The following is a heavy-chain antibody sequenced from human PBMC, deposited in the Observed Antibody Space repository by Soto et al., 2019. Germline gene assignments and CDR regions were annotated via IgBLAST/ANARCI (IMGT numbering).Heavy chain of an antibody. J-gene: IGHJ4*02. V-gene: IGHV1-8*01. D-gene: IGHD4-17*01. CDR2: MNPNSGNR. CDR1: GYSFTSYD. Sequence: QVQLVQSGAEVKKPGASVKVSCKASGYSFTSYDINWVRQATGQGLEWMGWMNPNSGNRGYAQKFQGRVTLTRNSSISTAYMELSSLRYEDKAVYYCARVYGEIDFWGQGTLVTVSS. CDR3: ARVYGEIDF.